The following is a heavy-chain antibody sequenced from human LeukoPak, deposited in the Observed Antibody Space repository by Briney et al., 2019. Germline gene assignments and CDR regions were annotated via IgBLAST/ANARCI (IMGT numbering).Heavy chain of an antibody. CDR1: GFTVSSNY. J-gene: IGHJ6*02. CDR2: IYSGGST. Sequence: GGSLRLSCAASGFTVSSNYMSWVRQAPGKGLEWVSVIYSGGSTYYADSVKGRFTIPRDNSKNTLYLQMNSLRAEDTAVYYCASLHYYDSGSYPYYYGMDVWGQGTTVTVSS. D-gene: IGHD3-10*01. CDR3: ASLHYYDSGSYPYYYGMDV. V-gene: IGHV3-66*02.